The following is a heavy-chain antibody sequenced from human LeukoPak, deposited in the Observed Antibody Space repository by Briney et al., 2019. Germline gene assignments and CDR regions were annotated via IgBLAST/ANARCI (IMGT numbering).Heavy chain of an antibody. V-gene: IGHV3-30*18. CDR1: GFTFSSND. CDR2: ISYDGGNK. J-gene: IGHJ3*02. Sequence: PGGSLRLSCAASGFTFSSNDIHWVRQAPGKGLEGVVVISYDGGNKYYADSVKGRFAISRDNSKNTLYLQMNSLRAEDTAVYYCAKGTHYYDSSGYWGAFDIWGQGTMVTVSS. CDR3: AKGTHYYDSSGYWGAFDI. D-gene: IGHD3-22*01.